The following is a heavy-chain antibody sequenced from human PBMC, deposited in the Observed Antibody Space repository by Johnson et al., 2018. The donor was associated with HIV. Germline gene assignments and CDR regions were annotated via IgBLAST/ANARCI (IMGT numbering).Heavy chain of an antibody. CDR1: GFTFGDYA. V-gene: IGHV3-49*03. J-gene: IGHJ3*02. Sequence: VQLVESGGGLVQPGRSLRLSCTASGFTFGDYAMSWFRQAPGKGLEWVGFIRSKAYGGTTEYAASVTGRFTISRDDSNSIAYLQMNSLKTEDTAVYYCTRDRSQAVDRPLCAFDIWGQGTMVTVSS. D-gene: IGHD2-2*01. CDR3: TRDRSQAVDRPLCAFDI. CDR2: IRSKAYGGTT.